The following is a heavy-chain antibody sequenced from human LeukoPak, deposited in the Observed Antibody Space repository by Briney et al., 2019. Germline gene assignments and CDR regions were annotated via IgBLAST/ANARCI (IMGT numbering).Heavy chain of an antibody. CDR1: GYTFTSYG. CDR3: ARDPRPMVRGVMVGGGDWFDP. Sequence: GASVKVSCKASGYTFTSYGISWVRQAPGQGLEWMGWISAYNGNTNYAQKLQGRVTMTTDTSTSTAYMELRSLRSDDTAVYYCARDPRPMVRGVMVGGGDWFDPWGQGTLVTVSS. D-gene: IGHD3-10*01. CDR2: ISAYNGNT. V-gene: IGHV1-18*01. J-gene: IGHJ5*02.